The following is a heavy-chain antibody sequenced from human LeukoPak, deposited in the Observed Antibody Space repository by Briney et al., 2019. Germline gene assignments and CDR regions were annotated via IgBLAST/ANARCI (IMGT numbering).Heavy chain of an antibody. Sequence: ASVKVSCKASGYTFTSYDINWVRQATGQGLEWKGWMNPNSGNTGYAQKFQGRVTMTRNTSISTAYMELSSLRSEDTAVYYCARRLPFGYCSGGSCYSAYYFDYWGQGTLVTVSS. J-gene: IGHJ4*02. V-gene: IGHV1-8*01. D-gene: IGHD2-15*01. CDR2: MNPNSGNT. CDR3: ARRLPFGYCSGGSCYSAYYFDY. CDR1: GYTFTSYD.